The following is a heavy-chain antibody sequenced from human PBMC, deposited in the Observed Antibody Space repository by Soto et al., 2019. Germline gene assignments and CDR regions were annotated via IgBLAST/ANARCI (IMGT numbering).Heavy chain of an antibody. J-gene: IGHJ3*01. CDR1: GFTFSDYS. Sequence: EVQLVESGGGLVQPGGSLRLSCAASGFTFSDYSMNWVRQAPGKGLEWISYIGRNAGLVFYRDSMKGRITISRDDARNSLYVQMTSLRDEDTAVYYCVRDQLWAFDFWGQGTMVTVSS. CDR3: VRDQLWAFDF. CDR2: IGRNAGLV. V-gene: IGHV3-48*02. D-gene: IGHD5-18*01.